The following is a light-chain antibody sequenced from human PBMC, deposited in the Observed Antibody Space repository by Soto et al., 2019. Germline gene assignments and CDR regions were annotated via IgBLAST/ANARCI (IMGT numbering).Light chain of an antibody. Sequence: QSVLTQPPSVSGAPGQRVTISGTGSSSNIGAGYDVHWYQQRPGTAPKLLISANINRPSGVPDRFSGSKSGTSTSLAITGLQADDEGDYYYQSYDSTLSARYVFGTGTKVTVL. CDR3: QSYDSTLSARYV. J-gene: IGLJ1*01. CDR2: ANI. V-gene: IGLV1-40*01. CDR1: SSNIGAGYD.